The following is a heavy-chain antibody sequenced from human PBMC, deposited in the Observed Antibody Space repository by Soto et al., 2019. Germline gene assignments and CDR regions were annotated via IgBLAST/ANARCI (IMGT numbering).Heavy chain of an antibody. Sequence: SETLSLTCTVFGGSISSYYWSWIRQPPGKGLEWIGYIYYSGSTNYNPSLKSRVTISVDTSKNQFSLKLSSVTAADTAVYYCARPLYSYGPMDVWGQGTTVTVSS. CDR1: GGSISSYY. CDR3: ARPLYSYGPMDV. D-gene: IGHD5-18*01. CDR2: IYYSGST. V-gene: IGHV4-59*01. J-gene: IGHJ6*02.